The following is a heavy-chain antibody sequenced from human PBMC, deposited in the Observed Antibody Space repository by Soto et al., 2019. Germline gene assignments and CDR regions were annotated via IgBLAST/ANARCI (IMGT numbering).Heavy chain of an antibody. CDR2: SSYGGIT. Sequence: SETLSLTCIVAGCSISDYYWSWIRQSPEKGLEYIAYSSYGGITNLNGALNGRVTMSIDTSKNQFSLKLSSVTAADTAVYYCAGEYCSGGSCYSDNWFDPWGQGTRVTVSA. V-gene: IGHV4-59*01. D-gene: IGHD2-15*01. CDR3: AGEYCSGGSCYSDNWFDP. CDR1: GCSISDYY. J-gene: IGHJ5*02.